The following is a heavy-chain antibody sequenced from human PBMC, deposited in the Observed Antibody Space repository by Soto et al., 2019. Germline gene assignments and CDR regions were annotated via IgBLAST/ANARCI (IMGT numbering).Heavy chain of an antibody. D-gene: IGHD2-2*01. CDR3: ARTVRERYCSSTSCYNYGMDV. V-gene: IGHV5-51*01. Sequence: GESLKISCKGSGYSFTSYWIGWVRQMPGKGLEWMGIIYPGDSDTRYSPSFQGQVTISADKSISTAYLQWSSLKASDTAMYYCARTVRERYCSSTSCYNYGMDVWGQGTTVTVAS. J-gene: IGHJ6*02. CDR1: GYSFTSYW. CDR2: IYPGDSDT.